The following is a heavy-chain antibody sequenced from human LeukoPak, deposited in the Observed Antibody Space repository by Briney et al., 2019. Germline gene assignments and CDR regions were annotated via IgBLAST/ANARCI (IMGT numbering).Heavy chain of an antibody. CDR1: GLKFSDSW. Sequence: PGGSLRLSCAASGLKFSDSWRSWVRQAPGKGLEWVADIRDDGTLEEYVDSVKGRFTISRDTAKNSLYLQMNSLRAEDTAVYYCATYTNWVAGDVWGQGTTVSV. D-gene: IGHD7-27*01. CDR3: ATYTNWVAGDV. V-gene: IGHV3-7*01. J-gene: IGHJ6*02. CDR2: IRDDGTLE.